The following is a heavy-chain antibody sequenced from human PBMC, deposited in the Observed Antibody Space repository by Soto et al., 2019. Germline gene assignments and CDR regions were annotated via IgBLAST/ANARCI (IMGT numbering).Heavy chain of an antibody. D-gene: IGHD6-19*01. J-gene: IGHJ4*02. Sequence: QVQVVQSGAEVRKPGASVKVSCKASGYSFTSYYMHWVRQAPGQGLEWMGLINPSGGTTSSAKMFQVRGMMTRDASTSTVYMELSSLRSNDTAVYYRARGSQGSRGWFSADFWGQGTPVTVSS. CDR1: GYSFTSYY. V-gene: IGHV1-46*01. CDR3: ARGSQGSRGWFSADF. CDR2: INPSGGTT.